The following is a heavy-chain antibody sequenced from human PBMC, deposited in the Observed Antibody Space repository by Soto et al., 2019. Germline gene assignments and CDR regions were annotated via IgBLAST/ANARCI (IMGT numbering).Heavy chain of an antibody. CDR2: INNDGSSV. D-gene: IGHD6-25*01. CDR1: GFTLSDNW. J-gene: IGHJ4*02. CDR3: VRAPEQRPFDY. V-gene: IGHV3-74*03. Sequence: EVQLVESGGGLVQPGGSLRLSCAASGFTLSDNWIHWVRRAPGKGLVWVLRINNDGSSVTYADSVKGRFTLSRDNAKNTWFLQMDSLRVEDTAMYYCVRAPEQRPFDYWGQGTLVTVSS.